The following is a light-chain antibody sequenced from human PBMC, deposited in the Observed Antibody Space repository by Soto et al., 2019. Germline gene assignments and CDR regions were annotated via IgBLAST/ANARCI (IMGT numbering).Light chain of an antibody. CDR2: GNS. CDR3: QSYDSSLV. J-gene: IGLJ2*01. Sequence: QSVLTQPPSVSGAPGQRVTISCTGSSSNIGAGNAEYWYQQLPGTAPKLLIYGNSNPPSGGPDRFSGSNSGTSASLAITGLQAEDEADYYCQSYDSSLVFGGGTKLTVL. CDR1: SSNIGAGNA. V-gene: IGLV1-40*01.